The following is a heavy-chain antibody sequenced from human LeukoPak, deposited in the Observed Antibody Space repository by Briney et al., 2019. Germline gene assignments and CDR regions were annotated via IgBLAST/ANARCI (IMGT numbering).Heavy chain of an antibody. CDR1: GYTFTNFG. V-gene: IGHV1-18*01. CDR2: ISAYNGNT. J-gene: IGHJ5*02. Sequence: ASVKVSCKASGYTFTNFGINWVRQAPGQGLEWMGWISAYNGNTNYAQRLQGRVTMTTDTSTSTVYMELSSLRSEDTAVYYCAREAAGVGARSWFDPWGQGTLVTVSS. CDR3: AREAAGVGARSWFDP. D-gene: IGHD1-26*01.